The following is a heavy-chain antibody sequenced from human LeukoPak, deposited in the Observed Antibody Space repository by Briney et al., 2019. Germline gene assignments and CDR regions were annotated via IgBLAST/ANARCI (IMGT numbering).Heavy chain of an antibody. CDR1: GYTFTGYY. CDR2: INPNSGGT. D-gene: IGHD1-26*01. CDR3: ARVGDSGSYFRQFDS. J-gene: IGHJ4*02. V-gene: IGHV1-2*02. Sequence: GASVKVSCKASGYTFTGYYMHWVRQAPGQGLEWMGWINPNSGGTNYAQKFQGRVTMTRDTPISTAYMELSSLRSDDTAVYYCARVGDSGSYFRQFDSWGQGTLVTVSS.